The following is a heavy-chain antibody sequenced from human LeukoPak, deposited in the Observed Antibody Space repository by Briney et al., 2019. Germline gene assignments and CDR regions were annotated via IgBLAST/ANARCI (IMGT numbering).Heavy chain of an antibody. J-gene: IGHJ4*02. V-gene: IGHV4-31*03. CDR1: GGSLSSGGYY. Sequence: SQTLSLTCTVSGGSLSSGGYYWSWVRQHPGKGLEWIGYIYYSGSTYYNPPLKSRVTISVDTSKNQFSLKLSSVTAADTAVYYCARDGQRRALDYWGQGTLVTVSS. CDR2: IYYSGST. D-gene: IGHD1-1*01. CDR3: ARDGQRRALDY.